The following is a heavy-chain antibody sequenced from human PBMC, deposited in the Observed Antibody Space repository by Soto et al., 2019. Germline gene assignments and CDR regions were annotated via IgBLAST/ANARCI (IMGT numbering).Heavy chain of an antibody. CDR1: GGTFSNYA. J-gene: IGHJ3*02. CDR3: AGGLHYYYDSSGSHDAFEI. V-gene: IGHV1-69*01. CDR2: IIPIFGTA. Sequence: QVQLVQSGAEVKKPGSSVKVSCKASGGTFSNYAISWVRQAPGQGLEWMGGIIPIFGTATYAQKFQGRVTITADESTSTAYMELSSLTSEDTAVYFCAGGLHYYYDSSGSHDAFEIWGQGTLVTVSS. D-gene: IGHD3-22*01.